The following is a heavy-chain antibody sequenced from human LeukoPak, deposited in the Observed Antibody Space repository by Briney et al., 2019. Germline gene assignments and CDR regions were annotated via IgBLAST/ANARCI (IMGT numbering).Heavy chain of an antibody. J-gene: IGHJ3*01. Sequence: GCSLTLSCAASGFTFDDYGMSWVHHAPGKGLEGVAGINWNGGSTGYADSVKGRFTISRDNAKNSLYLQAENLSAEDKGLYCCARAHSCDSVVVRWGEGTMVVVSA. CDR1: GFTFDDYG. CDR3: ARAHSCDSVVVR. V-gene: IGHV3-20*04. CDR2: INWNGGST. D-gene: IGHD3-16*02.